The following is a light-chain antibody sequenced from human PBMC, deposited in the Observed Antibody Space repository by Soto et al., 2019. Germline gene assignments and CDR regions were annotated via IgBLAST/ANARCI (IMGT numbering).Light chain of an antibody. CDR3: QKYNSAHARWT. V-gene: IGKV1-27*01. Sequence: DIQMTQSPSSLSASVGDRVTITCRASQGISNYLAWYQQKPGKVPKLLIYAASTLQSGVPSRFSGSGSGTDFTLTISSLQPEDVATYYCQKYNSAHARWTFGQGTKVEIK. CDR1: QGISNY. CDR2: AAS. J-gene: IGKJ1*01.